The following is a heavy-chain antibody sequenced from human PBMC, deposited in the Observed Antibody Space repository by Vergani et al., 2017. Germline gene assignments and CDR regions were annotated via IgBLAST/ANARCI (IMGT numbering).Heavy chain of an antibody. D-gene: IGHD3-22*01. Sequence: QVQLVQSGSEVRKPGASVKVSCPVSGYSLTELTIHWVRQAPGKGLEWMGGFDPEHGEVTFAHHIQGRVTMTEDRSTDTAYMELSSLGPEDTALYYCAIVTDYYESSGYSFDYWGQGTLVTVSS. J-gene: IGHJ4*02. CDR3: AIVTDYYESSGYSFDY. V-gene: IGHV1-24*01. CDR1: GYSLTELT. CDR2: FDPEHGEV.